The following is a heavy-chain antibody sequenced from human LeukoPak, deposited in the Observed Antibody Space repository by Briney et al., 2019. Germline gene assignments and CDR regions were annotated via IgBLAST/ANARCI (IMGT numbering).Heavy chain of an antibody. CDR3: ATYGGDSVSYYYHMDV. CDR2: IYYSGST. CDR1: GGSISSYY. J-gene: IGHJ6*03. Sequence: SETLSLTCTVSGGSISSYYWSWIRQPPGKGLEWIGYIYYSGSTNFNPSLKSRLTISVDPSKNQFSLKLSSVTAADTAVYYRATYGGDSVSYYYHMDVWGTGTTVTVSS. D-gene: IGHD2-21*02. V-gene: IGHV4-59*01.